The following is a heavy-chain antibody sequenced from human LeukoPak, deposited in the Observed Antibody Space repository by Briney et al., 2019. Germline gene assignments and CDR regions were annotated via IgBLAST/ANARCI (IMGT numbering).Heavy chain of an antibody. J-gene: IGHJ4*02. Sequence: SGTLSLTCAVSGGSISSSNWWSWVRQPPGKGLEWIGEIYHSGSTNYNPSLKSRVTISVDASKNQFSLKLSSVTAADTAVYYCASRAPTSPKENDYWGQGTLVTVSS. CDR1: GGSISSSNW. CDR2: IYHSGST. CDR3: ASRAPTSPKENDY. V-gene: IGHV4-4*02.